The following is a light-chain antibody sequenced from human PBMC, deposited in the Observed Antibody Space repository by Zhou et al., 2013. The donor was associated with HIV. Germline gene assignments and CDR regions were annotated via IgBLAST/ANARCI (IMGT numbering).Light chain of an antibody. CDR3: QQYGGSPT. CDR2: GAS. J-gene: IGKJ2*01. Sequence: EIVLTQSPGSLSLSPGERATLSCRASQNVAGSFLAWYQQKPGQAPRLLMYGASRRATGIPDRFSGSGSGTDFTLTISRLEPEDFVVYYCQQYGGSPTFGQGTKLXIK. CDR1: QNVAGSF. V-gene: IGKV3-20*01.